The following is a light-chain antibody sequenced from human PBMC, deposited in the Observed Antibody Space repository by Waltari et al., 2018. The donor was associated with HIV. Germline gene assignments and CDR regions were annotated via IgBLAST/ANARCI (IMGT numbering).Light chain of an antibody. J-gene: IGKJ5*01. CDR2: DAP. Sequence: EIVLTQSPATLSLSPGERATLSCRASQSVSRYLIWYQQQPGQAPRLLIYDAPNRATGIPARFSGSGSGTDFTLTISSLEPEDFGVYYCQQRSSWPPITFGQGTRLEIK. CDR3: QQRSSWPPIT. V-gene: IGKV3-11*01. CDR1: QSVSRY.